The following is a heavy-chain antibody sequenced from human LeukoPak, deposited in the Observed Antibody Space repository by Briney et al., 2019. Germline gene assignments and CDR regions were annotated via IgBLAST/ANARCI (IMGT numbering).Heavy chain of an antibody. V-gene: IGHV5-51*01. CDR3: AGHRVTTSYYYYMDV. CDR1: GDSFTSYW. Sequence: GESLQISCKGSGDSFTSYWIGWVRQMPGKGLEWMGIIYPGDSDTRYSPSFQGQVTISADKSISTAYLQWSSLKASDTAMYYCAGHRVTTSYYYYMDVGGKATTVTVSS. CDR2: IYPGDSDT. D-gene: IGHD4-11*01. J-gene: IGHJ6*03.